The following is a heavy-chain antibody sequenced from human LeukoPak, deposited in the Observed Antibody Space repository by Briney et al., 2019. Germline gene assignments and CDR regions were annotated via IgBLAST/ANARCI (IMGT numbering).Heavy chain of an antibody. Sequence: GGSLRLSCAASEFTFDDFAMHWVRHAPGKGLEWVSLISGDGNTTYCADSVKGRLTISRDNSKNSRFLQMNSLRTEDTALYFCAKDFNGLGSAFDIWGQGTMVTVSS. D-gene: IGHD2-21*01. V-gene: IGHV3-43*02. CDR1: EFTFDDFA. CDR2: ISGDGNTT. J-gene: IGHJ3*02. CDR3: AKDFNGLGSAFDI.